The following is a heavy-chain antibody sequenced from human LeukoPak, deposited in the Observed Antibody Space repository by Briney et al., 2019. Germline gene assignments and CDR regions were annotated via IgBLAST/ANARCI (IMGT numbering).Heavy chain of an antibody. Sequence: GESLKISCKGSGYSFTSYWISWVRQMPGTGLERMGSIDPSDSYTNYSPSFQDHVTISADKSISTAYLQWSSLKASDTAMYYCAGSTYSSSWYLWGQGTLVTVSS. CDR3: AGSTYSSSWYL. J-gene: IGHJ4*02. CDR2: IDPSDSYT. CDR1: GYSFTSYW. V-gene: IGHV5-10-1*01. D-gene: IGHD6-13*01.